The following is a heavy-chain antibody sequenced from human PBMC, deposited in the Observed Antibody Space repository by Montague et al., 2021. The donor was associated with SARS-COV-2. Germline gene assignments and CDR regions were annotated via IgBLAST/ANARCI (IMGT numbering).Heavy chain of an antibody. CDR2: IYTWGYV. CDR1: GDSISRYY. J-gene: IGHJ2*01. V-gene: IGHV4-4*07. Sequence: SETLSLTCSVSGDSISRYYWSWIRQSDGKGLEWIGRIYTWGYVXXXPAHQSRVSMSVDTSKSQVSLNVTSVTAADTAVYYCARAIWHLDVWGRGILVTVSS. CDR3: ARAIWHLDV.